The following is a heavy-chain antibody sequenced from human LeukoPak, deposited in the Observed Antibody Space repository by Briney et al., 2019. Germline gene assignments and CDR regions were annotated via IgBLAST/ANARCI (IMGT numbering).Heavy chain of an antibody. J-gene: IGHJ4*02. D-gene: IGHD5-18*01. V-gene: IGHV3-74*01. CDR3: VRGLGSGYSYAYGVY. CDR2: INGDGSDT. Sequence: GGSLRLSCAASGFTFSSYSMNWVRQTPGKGLVWVSRINGDGSDTNSAHSVKGRFTISRDNAKNTLYLQMNSLRAEDTAVYYCVRGLGSGYSYAYGVYWGQGTLVTVSS. CDR1: GFTFSSYS.